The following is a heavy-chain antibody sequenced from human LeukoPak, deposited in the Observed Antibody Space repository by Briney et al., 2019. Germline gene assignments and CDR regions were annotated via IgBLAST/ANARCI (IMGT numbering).Heavy chain of an antibody. CDR2: IRYDGSNK. CDR1: GFTFSSYG. Sequence: GGSLRLSCAASGFTFSSYGMHWVRQAPGKGLEWVAFIRYDGSNKYYADSVKGRFTISRDNSKNTLYLQMNSLRAEDTAVYYCAKGARYYYGSGSFFADYWGQGTLVTVSS. J-gene: IGHJ4*02. V-gene: IGHV3-30*02. D-gene: IGHD3-10*01. CDR3: AKGARYYYGSGSFFADY.